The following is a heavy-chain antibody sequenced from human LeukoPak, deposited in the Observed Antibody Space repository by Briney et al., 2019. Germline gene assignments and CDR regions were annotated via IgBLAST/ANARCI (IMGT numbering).Heavy chain of an antibody. CDR3: ATQPPITFGESYYDY. CDR1: GGTFSSYA. D-gene: IGHD3-16*01. V-gene: IGHV1-69*05. J-gene: IGHJ4*02. CDR2: IIPIFGTA. Sequence: SVKGSCKASGGTFSSYAISWVRQAPGQGLEWMGRIIPIFGTANYAQKFQGRVTITTDESTSTAYMELSSLRSEDTAVYYCATQPPITFGESYYDYWGQGTLVTVSS.